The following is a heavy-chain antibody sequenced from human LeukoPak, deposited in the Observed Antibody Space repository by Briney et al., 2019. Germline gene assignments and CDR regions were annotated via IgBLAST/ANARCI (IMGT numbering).Heavy chain of an antibody. Sequence: SGPTLVNPTQTLTLTCTFSGFSLTTNKMCVSWIRQPPGKALEWLARIDWDDDKYYSTSLKTRLTISKDTSKNQVVLTMTNVDPVDTATYYRARIIAGPDFFDYWGQGTLITVSS. D-gene: IGHD2-21*01. CDR3: ARIIAGPDFFDY. J-gene: IGHJ4*02. CDR1: GFSLTTNKMC. V-gene: IGHV2-70*11. CDR2: IDWDDDK.